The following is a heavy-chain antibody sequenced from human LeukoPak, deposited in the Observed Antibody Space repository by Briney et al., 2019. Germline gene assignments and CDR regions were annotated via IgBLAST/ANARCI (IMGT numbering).Heavy chain of an antibody. CDR2: INWNGGST. D-gene: IGHD4-17*01. CDR3: ARDYYGDSYFDY. CDR1: GFSLDDYG. V-gene: IGHV3-20*04. Sequence: GGSLRLSCAASGFSLDDYGMSWVRQAPGKGLQWVSDINWNGGSTAYADSMQGRFTISRDNAKNSLYLQMNSLRAEDTAFYYCARDYYGDSYFDYWGQGTLVTVSS. J-gene: IGHJ4*02.